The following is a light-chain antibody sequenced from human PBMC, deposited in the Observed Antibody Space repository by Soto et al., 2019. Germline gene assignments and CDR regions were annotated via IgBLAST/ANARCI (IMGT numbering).Light chain of an antibody. CDR1: SSDFGGYNY. CDR2: EVS. Sequence: QSALTQPASVSGSPGQSITISCTGTSSDFGGYNYVSWYQQHPGKAPKLMIYEVSNRPSGDSDRFSGSKSGNTASLTISGLQAEDEADYYCSSYTSSSTPYVFGSGTKLTVL. J-gene: IGLJ1*01. V-gene: IGLV2-14*03. CDR3: SSYTSSSTPYV.